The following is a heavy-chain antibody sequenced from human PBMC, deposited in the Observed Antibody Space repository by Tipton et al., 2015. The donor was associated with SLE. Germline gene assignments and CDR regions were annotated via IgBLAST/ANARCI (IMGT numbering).Heavy chain of an antibody. J-gene: IGHJ3*01. CDR2: FYYSAST. Sequence: GLVKPSETLFLTCTVSGGSITSHYWDWIRQPPGKGLEWIGYFYYSASTNYNPSLKDRVTISVDTSKNQFSLKLTSVTAADTAVYFCARSSDAFDFWGPGTMVTVSS. CDR3: ARSSDAFDF. D-gene: IGHD3-10*01. V-gene: IGHV4-59*11. CDR1: GGSITSHY.